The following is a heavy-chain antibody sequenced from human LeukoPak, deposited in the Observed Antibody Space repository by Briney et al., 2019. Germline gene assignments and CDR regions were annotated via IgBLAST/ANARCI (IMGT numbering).Heavy chain of an antibody. D-gene: IGHD3-22*01. CDR3: ARHYYDSSGYHPIDY. CDR1: GGSISSGGYS. Sequence: SETLSLTCAVPGGSISSGGYSWSWIRQPPGKGLEWIGYIYHSGSTYYNPSLKSRVTISVDRSKNQFSLKLSSVTAADTAVYYCARHYYDSSGYHPIDYWGQGTLVTVSS. V-gene: IGHV4-30-2*01. CDR2: IYHSGST. J-gene: IGHJ4*02.